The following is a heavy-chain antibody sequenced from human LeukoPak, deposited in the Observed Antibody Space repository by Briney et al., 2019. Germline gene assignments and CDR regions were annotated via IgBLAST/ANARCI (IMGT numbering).Heavy chain of an antibody. CDR3: ARVEGPSIFGVIDC. CDR1: GYTFSSYG. Sequence: ASVKVSCKASGYTFSSYGISWVRQAPGQGLEWMGWISIYNTNTNYAQNLQGRVTMTTDTSTSTTYMELRSLRSDDTAVYYCARVEGPSIFGVIDCWGQGTLVTVSS. V-gene: IGHV1-18*01. J-gene: IGHJ4*02. D-gene: IGHD3-3*01. CDR2: ISIYNTNT.